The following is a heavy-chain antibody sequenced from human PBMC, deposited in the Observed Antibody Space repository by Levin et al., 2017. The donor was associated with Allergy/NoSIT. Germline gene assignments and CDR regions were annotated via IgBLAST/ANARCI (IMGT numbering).Heavy chain of an antibody. V-gene: IGHV3-48*02. Sequence: GGSLRLSCAASGFDITSYSMNWVRQAPGKGLEWVSHISSSSSDRDYADSVKGRFTISRDNAKNSLYLQMDGLRDEDTAVYYCAREGEAYDVLTGYSGGEGKWGQGTLVTVSS. CDR2: ISSSSSDR. J-gene: IGHJ4*02. CDR1: GFDITSYS. D-gene: IGHD3-9*01. CDR3: AREGEAYDVLTGYSGGEGK.